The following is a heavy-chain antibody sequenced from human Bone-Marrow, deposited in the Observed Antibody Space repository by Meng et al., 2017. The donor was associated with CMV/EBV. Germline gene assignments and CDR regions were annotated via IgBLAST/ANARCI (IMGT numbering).Heavy chain of an antibody. Sequence: GESLKISCAASGFTFSSYGMHWVRQAPGKGLEWVAFIRYDGNNKYYADSVKGRFTISRDNSKNTLYLQMNSLRAEDTAVYYCAKGDIVVVPAALIERAFDIWGQGTMVTVSS. V-gene: IGHV3-30*02. CDR2: IRYDGNNK. J-gene: IGHJ3*02. D-gene: IGHD2-2*01. CDR3: AKGDIVVVPAALIERAFDI. CDR1: GFTFSSYG.